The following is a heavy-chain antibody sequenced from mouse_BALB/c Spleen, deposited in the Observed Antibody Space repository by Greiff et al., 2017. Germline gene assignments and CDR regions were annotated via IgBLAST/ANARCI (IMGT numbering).Heavy chain of an antibody. V-gene: IGHV1S81*02. CDR1: GYTFTSYY. D-gene: IGHD1-1*01. J-gene: IGHJ4*01. Sequence: QVQLQQSGAELVKPGASVKLSCKASGYTFTSYYMYWVKQRPGQGLEWIGEINPSNGGTNFNEKFKSKATLTVDKSSSTAYMQLSSLTSEDSAVYYCTRDGSSSTYAMDDWGQGTSVTVSS. CDR3: TRDGSSSTYAMDD. CDR2: INPSNGGT.